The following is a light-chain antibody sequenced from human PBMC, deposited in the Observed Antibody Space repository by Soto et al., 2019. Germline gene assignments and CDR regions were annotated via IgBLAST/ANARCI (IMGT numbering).Light chain of an antibody. CDR1: TGAVTSGHY. CDR3: LLSYSGARPVV. J-gene: IGLJ2*01. V-gene: IGLV7-46*01. CDR2: DTS. Sequence: QTVGTQEPSLTVSPGGTVTLTCGSSTGAVTSGHYPYGFQQKPGQAPRTLIYDTSNKHSWTPARFSGSLLGGKAALTLSGAQPEDEAEYYCLLSYSGARPVVFGGGTKLTVL.